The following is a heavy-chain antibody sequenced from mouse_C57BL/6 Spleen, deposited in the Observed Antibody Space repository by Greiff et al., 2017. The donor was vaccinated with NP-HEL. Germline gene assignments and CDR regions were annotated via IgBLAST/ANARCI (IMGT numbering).Heavy chain of an antibody. J-gene: IGHJ2*01. CDR2: IDPSDSET. V-gene: IGHV1-52*01. D-gene: IGHD1-1*01. Sequence: QVQLQQPGAELVRPGSSVKLSCKASGYTFTSYWMHWVKQRPIQVLEWIGNIDPSDSETHYNQKFKDKATLTVDKSSSTAYMQLSSLTSEDSAVYYCARITTDDYFTTGAKAPLSQSPQ. CDR1: GYTFTSYW. CDR3: ARITTDDYFTT.